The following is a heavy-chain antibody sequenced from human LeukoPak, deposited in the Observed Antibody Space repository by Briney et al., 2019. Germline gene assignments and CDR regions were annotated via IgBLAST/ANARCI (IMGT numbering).Heavy chain of an antibody. CDR2: IYYSGST. CDR1: GGSIGSYY. Sequence: PSETLSLTCTVSGGSIGSYYWSWIRQPPGKGLEWIGYIYYSGSTNYNPSLKSRVTISVDTSKNQFSLKLSSVTAADTAVYYCARDDSSGYYRFDYWGQGTLVTVSS. D-gene: IGHD3-22*01. CDR3: ARDDSSGYYRFDY. J-gene: IGHJ4*02. V-gene: IGHV4-59*01.